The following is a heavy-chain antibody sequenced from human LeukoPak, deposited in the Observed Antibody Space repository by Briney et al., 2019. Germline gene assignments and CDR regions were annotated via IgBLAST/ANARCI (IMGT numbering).Heavy chain of an antibody. CDR1: GFTLSSNY. V-gene: IGHV3-66*01. CDR3: AREAPPDFWSGSYYYYYGMDV. Sequence: PGGSLRLSCAASGFTLSSNYMSWVRQAPGKGLEWVSVIYSGGSTYYADSVKGRFTISRDNSKNTLYLQMNSLRAEDTAVYYCAREAPPDFWSGSYYYYYGMDVWGQGTTVTVSS. D-gene: IGHD3-3*01. J-gene: IGHJ6*02. CDR2: IYSGGST.